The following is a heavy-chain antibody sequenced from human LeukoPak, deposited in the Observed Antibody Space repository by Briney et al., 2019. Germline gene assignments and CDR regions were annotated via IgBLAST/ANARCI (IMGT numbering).Heavy chain of an antibody. CDR1: GGAFSSYA. D-gene: IGHD3-3*01. CDR3: ARDLRGLYDFWSGSTNWFDP. Sequence: ASVKVSCKASGGAFSSYAISWVRQAPGQGLEWMGRIIPIFGIANYAQKFQGRVTITADKSTSTAYMELSSLRSEDTAVYYCARDLRGLYDFWSGSTNWFDPWGQGTLVTVSS. V-gene: IGHV1-69*04. J-gene: IGHJ5*02. CDR2: IIPIFGIA.